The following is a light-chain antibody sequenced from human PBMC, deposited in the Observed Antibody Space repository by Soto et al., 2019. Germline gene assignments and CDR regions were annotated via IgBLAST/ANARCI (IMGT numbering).Light chain of an antibody. CDR1: SIDIGGYNL. CDR3: CSYRQVITPGYV. V-gene: IGLV2-23*02. J-gene: IGLJ1*01. Sequence: QSALTQPASVSGSPGQSITISCTGTSIDIGGYNLVSWYQHLPGKAPKLMIYEVTNRPSGISDRFSGSKSGNTASLTISGLQAEDEADYYCCSYRQVITPGYVFGTGTKLTVL. CDR2: EVT.